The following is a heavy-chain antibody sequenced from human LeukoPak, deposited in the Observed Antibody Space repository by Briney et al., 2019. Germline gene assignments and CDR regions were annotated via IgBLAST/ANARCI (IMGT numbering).Heavy chain of an antibody. J-gene: IGHJ4*02. V-gene: IGHV5-51*01. CDR2: IYPGDSDT. CDR1: GYSFTSYW. Sequence: GESLKISCKGSGYSFTSYWIVWVRQMPGKGLEWMGIIYPGDSDTKYSPSFQGQVTISADKSISTAYLQWSSLKASDTAMYYCARGAIVGATKNYFDSWGQGTLVTVSS. CDR3: ARGAIVGATKNYFDS. D-gene: IGHD1-26*01.